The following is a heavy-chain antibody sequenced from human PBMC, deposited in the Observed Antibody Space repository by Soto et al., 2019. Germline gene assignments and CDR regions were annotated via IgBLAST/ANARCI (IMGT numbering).Heavy chain of an antibody. CDR1: GFTFDDYA. J-gene: IGHJ6*03. CDR3: AKDSGGYDYYYYYMDV. V-gene: IGHV3-9*01. CDR2: ISWNSGSI. Sequence: EVQLAESGGGLVQPGRSLRLSCAASGFTFDDYAMHWVRQAPGKGLEWVSGISWNSGSIGYADSVKGRFTISRDNAKNSLYLQMNSLRAEDTALYYCAKDSGGYDYYYYYMDVWGKGTTVTVSS. D-gene: IGHD5-12*01.